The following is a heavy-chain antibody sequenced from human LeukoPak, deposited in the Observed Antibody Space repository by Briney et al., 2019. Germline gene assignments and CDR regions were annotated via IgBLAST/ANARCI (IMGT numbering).Heavy chain of an antibody. CDR1: GFTFSSYA. CDR2: IDASGGST. V-gene: IGHV3-23*01. CDR3: AKGSGSGWYGWFAP. Sequence: GGSLRLSCAASGFTFSSYAMTWVRQAPGKGLEWVSSIDASGGSTYYADSVKGRFTISRDNSKNTFFLQMDTLRAADTAVYYCAKGSGSGWYGWFAPWGQGTLVTVSS. D-gene: IGHD6-19*01. J-gene: IGHJ5*02.